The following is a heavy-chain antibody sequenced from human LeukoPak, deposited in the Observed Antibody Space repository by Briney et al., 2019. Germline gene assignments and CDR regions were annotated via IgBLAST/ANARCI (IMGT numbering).Heavy chain of an antibody. Sequence: ASVKVSCKASGYTFTSYDMSWVRQAPGQGREWMGWISVYKDNTNNAQRFQDRVTMTTDTSTNTAYMELRSLRSDDTAVYYCARMEGGRYLPFDHWGQGTLVSVSS. V-gene: IGHV1-18*01. CDR2: ISVYKDNT. J-gene: IGHJ4*02. D-gene: IGHD1-1*01. CDR3: ARMEGGRYLPFDH. CDR1: GYTFTSYD.